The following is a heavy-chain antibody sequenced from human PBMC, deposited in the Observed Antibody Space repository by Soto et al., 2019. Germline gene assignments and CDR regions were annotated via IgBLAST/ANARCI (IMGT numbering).Heavy chain of an antibody. CDR1: GFTFSSYS. Sequence: EVQLVESGGGLVKPGGSLRLSCAASGFTFSSYSLNWVRQVPGKGLEWVSSISSSSSYIYYAASVKGRFTISRDNAKNSLYLQMNSLRAEDTAVYYCARLPDGSSASGEFDRWGRGTLVTVSS. CDR3: ARLPDGSSASGEFDR. J-gene: IGHJ2*01. V-gene: IGHV3-21*01. CDR2: ISSSSSYI. D-gene: IGHD3-10*01.